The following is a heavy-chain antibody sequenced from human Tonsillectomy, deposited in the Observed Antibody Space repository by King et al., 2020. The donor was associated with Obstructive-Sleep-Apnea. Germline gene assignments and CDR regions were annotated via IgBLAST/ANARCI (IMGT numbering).Heavy chain of an antibody. V-gene: IGHV1-69*01. J-gene: IGHJ3*02. D-gene: IGHD3-16*01. CDR2: IIPIFGTA. CDR1: GGSISSYA. Sequence: QLVQSGAEVKKPGSSVKVSCKASGGSISSYAMDWVRQAPGQGLEWMGGIIPIFGTANYALRFQGRVTVTADESTSTVYMELSSLRSEDTAVYYCAKARRGRLNAYDIWGQGTMVTVSS. CDR3: AKARRGRLNAYDI.